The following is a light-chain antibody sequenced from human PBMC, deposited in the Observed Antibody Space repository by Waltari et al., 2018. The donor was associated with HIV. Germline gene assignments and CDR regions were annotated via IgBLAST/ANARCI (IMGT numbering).Light chain of an antibody. CDR1: GSNLGAGYD. J-gene: IGLJ3*02. CDR3: QSYDSSLSGSV. V-gene: IGLV1-40*01. CDR2: GNS. Sequence: QSVLTQPPSVSGAPGQRVTISCTGSGSNLGAGYDFTRYYQLPGAAPKLLIYGNSNRPSGVPDRFSGSKSGTSASLAITGLQPEDEADYYCQSYDSSLSGSVFGGGTNLTVL.